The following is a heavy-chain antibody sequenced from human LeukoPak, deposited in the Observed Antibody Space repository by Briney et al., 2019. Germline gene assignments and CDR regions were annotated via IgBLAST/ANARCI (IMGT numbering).Heavy chain of an antibody. J-gene: IGHJ4*02. D-gene: IGHD4/OR15-4a*01. V-gene: IGHV3-53*01. CDR2: IYSDNT. CDR1: GFTVSDNY. CDR3: ARRAGAYSHPYDY. Sequence: GGSLRLSCAASGFTVSDNYMNWVRQAPGKGLEWVSFIYSDNTHYSDSVKGRFTISRDNSKNTLYLQMNSLRAEDTAVYYCARRAGAYSHPYDYWGQGTLVTVSS.